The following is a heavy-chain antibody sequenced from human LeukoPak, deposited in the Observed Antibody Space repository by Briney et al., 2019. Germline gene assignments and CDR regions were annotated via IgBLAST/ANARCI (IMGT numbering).Heavy chain of an antibody. CDR1: GFTVSSNY. D-gene: IGHD3-3*01. Sequence: GGSLRLSCAASGFTVSSNYMSWVRQAPGKGLEWVSVIYSGGSTYYADSVKGRFTISRDNSKNTLYLQMNSLRAEDTAVYYCARLTTISYGMDVWGQGTTVTVSS. CDR3: ARLTTISYGMDV. J-gene: IGHJ6*02. CDR2: IYSGGST. V-gene: IGHV3-66*01.